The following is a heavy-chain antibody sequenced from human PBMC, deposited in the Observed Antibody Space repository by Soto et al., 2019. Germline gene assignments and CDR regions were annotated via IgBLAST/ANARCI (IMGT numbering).Heavy chain of an antibody. CDR2: ISAYNGNT. Sequence: ASVKVSCKASGYTFTSYGISWVRQAPGQGLEWMGWISAYNGNTNYAQKLQGRVTMTTDTSTSTAYMELRSLRSDDTAVYYCARETELLWFGELFPLSDYWGQGTLVTVSS. J-gene: IGHJ4*02. CDR1: GYTFTSYG. V-gene: IGHV1-18*01. D-gene: IGHD3-10*01. CDR3: ARETELLWFGELFPLSDY.